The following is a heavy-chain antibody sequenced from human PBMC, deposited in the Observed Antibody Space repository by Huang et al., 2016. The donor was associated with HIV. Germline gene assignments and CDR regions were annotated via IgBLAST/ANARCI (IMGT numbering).Heavy chain of an antibody. J-gene: IGHJ4*02. CDR2: NNPNGGGK. D-gene: IGHD2-15*01. Sequence: QVQLVQSGAEVKKPGASVKVSCKASGYNCTGYCMHWVRQAPGQGLEWMGWNNPNGGGKNYAQKFQGRVTMTRDTSISTAYMELSRLRSDDTAVYYCARTPALRGPFDYWGQGTLVTVSS. CDR3: ARTPALRGPFDY. V-gene: IGHV1-2*02. CDR1: GYNCTGYC.